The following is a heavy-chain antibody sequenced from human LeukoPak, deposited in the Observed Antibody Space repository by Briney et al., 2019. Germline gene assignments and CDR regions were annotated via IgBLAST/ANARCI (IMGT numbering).Heavy chain of an antibody. CDR3: ARGSLTGRTGYDFVS. CDR2: IYYSGNT. J-gene: IGHJ4*02. Sequence: SSETLSLTCTVSGGSIISYYWSWLRQPPGKGLEWVGYIYYSGNTNCNPSLKSRVTISLDTSRNQFSLKLSSVTAADTAVYYCARGSLTGRTGYDFVSWGQGTLVTVSS. V-gene: IGHV4-59*01. CDR1: GGSIISYY. D-gene: IGHD3-9*01.